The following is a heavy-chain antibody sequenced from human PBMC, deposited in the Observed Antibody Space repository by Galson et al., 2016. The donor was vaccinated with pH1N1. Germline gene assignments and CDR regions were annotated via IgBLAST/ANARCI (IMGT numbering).Heavy chain of an antibody. CDR2: ITWNGATT. J-gene: IGHJ3*01. V-gene: IGHV3-43*01. CDR1: GFTFDDYS. Sequence: SLRLSCAASGFTFDDYSMNWVRRVPGKGLEWLSLITWNGATTYYAASVQGRFTISRDNAKNSVFLQMDNLRIEDTALYHCAKAVDSYMASAFDVWGHGTVVAVSS. D-gene: IGHD3/OR15-3a*01. CDR3: AKAVDSYMASAFDV.